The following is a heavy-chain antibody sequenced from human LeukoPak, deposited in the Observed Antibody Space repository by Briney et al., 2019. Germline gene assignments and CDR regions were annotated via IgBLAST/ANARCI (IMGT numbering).Heavy chain of an antibody. J-gene: IGHJ3*02. CDR1: GDSVSSNSAA. CDR3: AREYSSSWRGPDAFDI. Sequence: SQTLSLTCAISGDSVSSNSAAWNWIRQSQSRGLEWLGRTYYRSKWYNDYAVSVKSRITINPDTSKNQFSLQLNSVTPEDTAVYYCAREYSSSWRGPDAFDIWGQGTMVTVSS. D-gene: IGHD6-13*01. V-gene: IGHV6-1*01. CDR2: TYYRSKWYN.